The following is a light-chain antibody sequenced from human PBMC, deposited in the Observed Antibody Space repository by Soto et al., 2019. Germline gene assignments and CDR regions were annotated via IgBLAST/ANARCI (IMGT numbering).Light chain of an antibody. V-gene: IGLV2-14*01. CDR2: EVR. J-gene: IGLJ1*01. Sequence: QSALTLPASVSGSPGQSITISCTGTSSDIGGYDYVSWYQQRPGKAPKLMIYEVRYRPSGVSNRFSGSKSGNTASLTISGLQDEDEADYYCFSYTRTSNHYFFGSGTQVTVL. CDR3: FSYTRTSNHYF. CDR1: SSDIGGYDY.